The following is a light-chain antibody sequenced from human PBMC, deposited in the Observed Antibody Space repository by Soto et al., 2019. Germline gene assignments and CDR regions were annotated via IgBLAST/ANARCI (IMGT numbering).Light chain of an antibody. CDR3: KSHDSSLSAYV. J-gene: IGLJ1*01. V-gene: IGLV2-14*01. Sequence: QSVLTQPASVSGSPGQSITISCTGTSSDVGGYDYVSWYQLHPGKAPKLMVFEVSNRPSGVSYRFSGSKSGNTASLTISGLQAEHEADSYCKSHDSSLSAYVFGTATHDTVL. CDR2: EVS. CDR1: SSDVGGYDY.